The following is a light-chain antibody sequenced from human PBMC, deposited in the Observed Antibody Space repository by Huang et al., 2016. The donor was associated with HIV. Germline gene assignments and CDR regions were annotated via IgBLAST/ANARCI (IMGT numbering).Light chain of an antibody. V-gene: IGKV3-11*01. CDR3: QDRYNWPRFT. CDR1: QSVGTY. CDR2: DAS. J-gene: IGKJ3*01. Sequence: ENMLTQSPATLSLSPGKRATLSCRASQSVGTYLAWYQQKPGQAPRLLIYDASFRATGIPVRVSGSGSETNFTLTISRLEPEDFAVYYCQDRYNWPRFTFGPGTKVDIK.